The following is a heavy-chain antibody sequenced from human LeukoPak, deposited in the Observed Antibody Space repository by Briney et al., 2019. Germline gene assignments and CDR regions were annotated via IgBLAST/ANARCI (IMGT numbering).Heavy chain of an antibody. D-gene: IGHD6-6*01. CDR2: INSDGSST. CDR3: ARAIGSSPATGGY. Sequence: GGSLRLSCAASGFTFSTYAITWVRQAPGKGLVWVSRINSDGSSTSYADSVKGRFTISRDNAKNTLYLQMNSLRAEDTAVYYCARAIGSSPATGGYWGQGTLVAVSS. CDR1: GFTFSTYA. J-gene: IGHJ4*02. V-gene: IGHV3-74*01.